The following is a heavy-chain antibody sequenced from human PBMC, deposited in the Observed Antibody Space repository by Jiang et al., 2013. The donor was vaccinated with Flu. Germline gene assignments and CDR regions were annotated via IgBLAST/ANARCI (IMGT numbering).Heavy chain of an antibody. J-gene: IGHJ4*02. CDR2: IDPRGGST. Sequence: GAEVKKPGASVKVSCKASGYTFTSYAIHWVRQAPGQRLEWMGIIDPRGGSTTYAEKFQGRVTMTRDTSTSTIYVEVSSLRSDDTALYYCARDRVLMTSLSTENNDYWGQGTLVTVSS. CDR3: ARDRVLMTSLSTENNDY. D-gene: IGHD2-8*01. V-gene: IGHV1-46*01. CDR1: GYTFTSYA.